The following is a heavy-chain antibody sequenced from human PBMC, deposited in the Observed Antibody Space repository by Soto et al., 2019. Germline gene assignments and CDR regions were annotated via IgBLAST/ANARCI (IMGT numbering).Heavy chain of an antibody. D-gene: IGHD6-13*01. Sequence: GGSLRLSCGASGFTFSSYSMNWVRQAPGKGLEWVSSISSSSSYIYYADSVKGRFTISRDNAKNSLYLQMNSLRAEDTAVYYCARDLRYSSSWYPTPVDYWGQGTLVTVSS. V-gene: IGHV3-21*01. CDR2: ISSSSSYI. J-gene: IGHJ4*02. CDR3: ARDLRYSSSWYPTPVDY. CDR1: GFTFSSYS.